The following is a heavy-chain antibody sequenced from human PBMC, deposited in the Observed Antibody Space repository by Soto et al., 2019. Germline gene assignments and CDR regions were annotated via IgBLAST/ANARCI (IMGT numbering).Heavy chain of an antibody. V-gene: IGHV3-33*01. J-gene: IGHJ4*02. D-gene: IGHD6-13*01. Sequence: QVQLVESGGGVVQPRRSLRLSCAASGFTFSSYGMHWVRQAPGKGLEWVAVIWYDGSNKYYADSVKGRFTISRDNSKNTLYLQMNSLRAEDTAVYYCARDLEQLAPLDCWGQGTLVTVSS. CDR2: IWYDGSNK. CDR3: ARDLEQLAPLDC. CDR1: GFTFSSYG.